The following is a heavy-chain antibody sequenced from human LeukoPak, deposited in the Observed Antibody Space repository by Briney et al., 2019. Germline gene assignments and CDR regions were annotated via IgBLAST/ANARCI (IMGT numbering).Heavy chain of an antibody. Sequence: SETLSLTCTVSGGSISSSSYYWGWIRQPPGKGLEWIGSIYYSGSTYYNPSLKSRVTTSVDTSKNQFSLKLSSVTAADTAVYYCARDGFSDYYDSSGPFEGDYWGQGTLVTVSS. D-gene: IGHD3-22*01. CDR3: ARDGFSDYYDSSGPFEGDY. CDR2: IYYSGST. J-gene: IGHJ4*02. V-gene: IGHV4-39*07. CDR1: GGSISSSSYY.